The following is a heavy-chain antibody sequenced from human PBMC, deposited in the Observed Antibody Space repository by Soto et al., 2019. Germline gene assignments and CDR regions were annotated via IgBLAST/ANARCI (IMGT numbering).Heavy chain of an antibody. D-gene: IGHD6-13*01. Sequence: QVQLVESGGGVVQPGRSLRLSCAASGFTFSSYGRHWVRQAPGKGLEWVAVIWYDGSNKYYADSVKGRFTISRDNSKNTLYLQMNSLRAEDTAVYYCARDKQGSSWYGSGYYYYGMDVWGQGTTVTVSS. J-gene: IGHJ6*02. CDR3: ARDKQGSSWYGSGYYYYGMDV. V-gene: IGHV3-33*01. CDR1: GFTFSSYG. CDR2: IWYDGSNK.